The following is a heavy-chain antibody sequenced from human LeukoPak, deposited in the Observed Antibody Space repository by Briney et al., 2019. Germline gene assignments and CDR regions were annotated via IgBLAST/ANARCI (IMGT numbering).Heavy chain of an antibody. Sequence: RPSETLSLTCTVSGYSISSGYYWGWIRQPPGKGLEWIGSIYHSGSTYYNPSLKSRVTISVDTSKNQFSLKLSSVTAADTAVYYCARDLYFDWLFGYFDYWGQGTLVTVSS. CDR3: ARDLYFDWLFGYFDY. CDR2: IYHSGST. CDR1: GYSISSGYY. V-gene: IGHV4-38-2*02. J-gene: IGHJ4*02. D-gene: IGHD3-9*01.